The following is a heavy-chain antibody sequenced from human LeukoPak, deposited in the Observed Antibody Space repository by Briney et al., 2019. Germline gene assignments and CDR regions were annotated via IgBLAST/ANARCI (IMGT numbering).Heavy chain of an antibody. CDR3: ARGKMYSSSWYWNWFDP. J-gene: IGHJ5*02. V-gene: IGHV1-46*01. Sequence: ASVKVSCKASGYIFTSYNMYWVRQAPGRGLEWMGIINPSGGSTRSAQKFQGRVTMTRDTSTSTVYMELRSLRSDDTAVYYCARGKMYSSSWYWNWFDPWGQGTLVTVSS. CDR2: INPSGGST. D-gene: IGHD6-13*01. CDR1: GYIFTSYN.